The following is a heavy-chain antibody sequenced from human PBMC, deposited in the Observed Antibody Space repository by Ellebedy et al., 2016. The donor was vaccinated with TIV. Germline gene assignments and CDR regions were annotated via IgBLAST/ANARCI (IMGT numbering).Heavy chain of an antibody. J-gene: IGHJ6*03. CDR3: ARALGSPDTLHYYMDV. CDR1: GGTFSSYA. V-gene: IGHV1-69*13. Sequence: SVKVSXXASGGTFSSYAISWVRQAPGQGLEWMGGIIPIFGTANYAQKFQGRVTITADESTSTAYMELRSLRSEDTAVYYCARALGSPDTLHYYMDVWGKGTTVTVSS. CDR2: IIPIFGTA. D-gene: IGHD2-15*01.